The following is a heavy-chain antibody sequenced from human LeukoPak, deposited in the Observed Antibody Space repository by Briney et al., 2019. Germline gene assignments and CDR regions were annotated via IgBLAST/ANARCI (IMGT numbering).Heavy chain of an antibody. CDR3: ARGPLVGATTVGFDY. D-gene: IGHD1-26*01. Sequence: SETLSLTCTVSGGSFSSYYWSWIRQPAGKGLEWIGRIYTSGSTNYNPSLKSRATMSVDTSKNQFSLKLSSVTAADTAVYYCARGPLVGATTVGFDYWGQGTLVTVSS. V-gene: IGHV4-4*07. CDR2: IYTSGST. J-gene: IGHJ4*02. CDR1: GGSFSSYY.